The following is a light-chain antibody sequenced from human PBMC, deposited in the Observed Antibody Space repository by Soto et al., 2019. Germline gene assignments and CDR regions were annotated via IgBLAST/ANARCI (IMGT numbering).Light chain of an antibody. CDR2: DAS. J-gene: IGKJ2*01. CDR1: QDIDKY. Sequence: DIRMTQSPSSLSAYVGDRVTMTCQASQDIDKYLNWYQQKPGKAPQLLIYDASSLETGVPSRFSGSGSETTFAFTIASLPPEDFATYYCQHYDPVALYSFGQGTTLQIK. CDR3: QHYDPVALYS. V-gene: IGKV1-33*01.